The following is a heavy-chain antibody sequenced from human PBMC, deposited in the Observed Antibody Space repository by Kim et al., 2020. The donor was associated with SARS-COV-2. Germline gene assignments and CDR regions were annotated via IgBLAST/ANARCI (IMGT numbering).Heavy chain of an antibody. CDR1: GFSLTPDRLVG. CDR3: AHDSPGLYGFDV. CDR2: IYGNNEK. Sequence: SGPTLVNPAQTLTLTCSFSGFSLTPDRLVGVTWVRQPPGKALEWLALIYGNNEKRFNPSLKSRLTIAKDTAENRVALMLTKLDPLDTGTYYCAHDSPGLYGFDVWGQGTPVTVSS. D-gene: IGHD2-8*01. V-gene: IGHV2-5*01. J-gene: IGHJ6*02.